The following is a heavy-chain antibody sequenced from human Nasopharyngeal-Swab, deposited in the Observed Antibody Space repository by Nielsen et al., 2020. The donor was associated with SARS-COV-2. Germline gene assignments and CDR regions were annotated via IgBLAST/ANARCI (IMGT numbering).Heavy chain of an antibody. CDR2: VSHSGTA. Sequence: GSLRLSCTYKGASFTGIFWNWVRQPPGKGLEWIGEVSHSGTATYNPSLTGRVTISLDTAWSQFSLRLSSLSDADTAVYLCARGGQDNALDVWDQGTKVAVSS. D-gene: IGHD1-1*01. V-gene: IGHV4-34*01. J-gene: IGHJ6*02. CDR1: GASFTGIF. CDR3: ARGGQDNALDV.